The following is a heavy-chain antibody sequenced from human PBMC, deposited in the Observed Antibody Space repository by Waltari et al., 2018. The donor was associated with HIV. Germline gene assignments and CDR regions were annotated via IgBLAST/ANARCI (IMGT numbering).Heavy chain of an antibody. J-gene: IGHJ4*02. CDR3: ARNMVTTRQYDY. CDR1: GYTFTSYD. D-gene: IGHD4-17*01. Sequence: QVQLVQSGAEVKKPGASVKVSCKASGYTFTSYDIHWVRQATGQGLEWMGWMNPNSGNTGYAQKFQGRVTMTRNTSISTAYMELSSLISDDTAVYYCARNMVTTRQYDYWGQGSLVTVSS. V-gene: IGHV1-8*01. CDR2: MNPNSGNT.